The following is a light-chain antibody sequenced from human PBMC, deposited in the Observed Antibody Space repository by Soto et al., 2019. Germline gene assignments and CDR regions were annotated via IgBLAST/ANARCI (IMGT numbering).Light chain of an antibody. V-gene: IGLV2-14*01. CDR2: DVS. Sequence: QSALTQPASVSGSPGQSITISCTGTSSDVGGYDFVSWYQQHPGKAPKLMIYDVSSRPPGVSSRFSGFKSGDTASLTISGLQAVDEGDYYCSSYTSSNTLVFGGGTKVTVL. CDR1: SSDVGGYDF. CDR3: SSYTSSNTLV. J-gene: IGLJ2*01.